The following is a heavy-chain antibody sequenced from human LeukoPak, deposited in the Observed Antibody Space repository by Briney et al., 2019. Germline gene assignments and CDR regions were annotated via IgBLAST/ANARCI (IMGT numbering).Heavy chain of an antibody. Sequence: PGRSLRLSCAASGFTFSDYYMSWIRQAPGKGLEWVSYISTTGTYTNYADSVKGRFTISRDNGKKSLYLQMNSLRAEDTAVYYCATRGGSGWYEGWGQGTLVTVSS. CDR3: ATRGGSGWYEG. CDR2: ISTTGTYT. V-gene: IGHV3-11*06. D-gene: IGHD6-19*01. CDR1: GFTFSDYY. J-gene: IGHJ4*02.